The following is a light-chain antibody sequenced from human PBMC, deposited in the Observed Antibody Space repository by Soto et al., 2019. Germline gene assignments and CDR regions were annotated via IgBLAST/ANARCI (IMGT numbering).Light chain of an antibody. CDR2: GAS. CDR3: LQDINYPWT. J-gene: IGKJ1*01. V-gene: IGKV1-6*01. CDR1: QGIGNA. Sequence: AIQMTHSPSSLSASPGDRVTISFRASQGIGNALGWYQQKPGKPPKLLIYGASNIQSGVPPRFSGSGSGTDFTLAISSLQPEDSATYYCLQDINYPWTFGQGTKVDIK.